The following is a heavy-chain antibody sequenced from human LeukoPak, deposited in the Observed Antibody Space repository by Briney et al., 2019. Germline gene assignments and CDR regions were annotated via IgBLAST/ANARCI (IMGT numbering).Heavy chain of an antibody. CDR2: ITDIGGTT. CDR1: GFTVSNYA. J-gene: IGHJ2*01. Sequence: AGGSLRLSCAASGFTVSNYAMTWVRQAPGKGLEWDSSITDIGGTTYHADSVKGRFPISRDNSKNTLYLHMNSLRAEDTAVYSCAKDQVATPEWYFDLWGRGTLVTVSS. D-gene: IGHD4-23*01. V-gene: IGHV3-23*01. CDR3: AKDQVATPEWYFDL.